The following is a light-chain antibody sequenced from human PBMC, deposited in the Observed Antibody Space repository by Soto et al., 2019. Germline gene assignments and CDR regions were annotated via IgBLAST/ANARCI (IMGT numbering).Light chain of an antibody. CDR1: SSDVGGYNY. V-gene: IGLV2-8*01. CDR3: SSYAGSTNFVV. CDR2: EVS. Sequence: QSALTQPPSASGSPGQTVTISCTGTSSDVGGYNYVSWYQQHPGKAPKLMIYEVSKRPSGVPDRFSGSKSGNTASLTVSGLQAEHEADYYCSSYAGSTNFVVFGGGTKLTVL. J-gene: IGLJ2*01.